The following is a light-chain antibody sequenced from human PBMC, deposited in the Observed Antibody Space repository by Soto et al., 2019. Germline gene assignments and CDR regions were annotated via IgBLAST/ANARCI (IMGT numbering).Light chain of an antibody. CDR1: QSVLYSAKNKNF. CDR2: WAS. J-gene: IGKJ5*01. CDR3: QQHYIHPIT. V-gene: IGKV4-1*01. Sequence: DIVMTQSPDSLAVSLGERATIHCKSSQSVLYSAKNKNFLTWYQQKPGQPPKLLIYWASTRKSGVPDRFTGSGSGTDFTLTINTLQAEDVAVYYWQQHYIHPITFGQGTRLEIK.